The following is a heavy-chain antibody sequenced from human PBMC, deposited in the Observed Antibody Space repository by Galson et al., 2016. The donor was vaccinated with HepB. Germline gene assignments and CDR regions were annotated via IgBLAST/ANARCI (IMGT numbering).Heavy chain of an antibody. V-gene: IGHV4-34*01. CDR1: GGSFTGYY. CDR3: ARGGLGSYVWGSYGR. Sequence: SETLSLTCAVYGGSFTGYYWTWIRQTPEKGLEWIGEINHSGSTNYNPSLKSRVTISVDTSKKQSSLKLTSVTAADTAVYYCARGGLGSYVWGSYGRWGQGTLVVVSS. J-gene: IGHJ4*02. D-gene: IGHD3-16*01. CDR2: INHSGST.